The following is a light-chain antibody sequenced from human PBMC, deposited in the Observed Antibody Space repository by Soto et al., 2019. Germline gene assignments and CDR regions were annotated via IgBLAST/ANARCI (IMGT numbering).Light chain of an antibody. Sequence: PGTLSLSPGERATLSCRASQSVGNNLAWYQQKPGQAPGLLIYEASTRATGIPARFSGSGSGTDFTLTISSLEPEDFAVYYCQQHANWPLTFGGGTKVDIK. CDR2: EAS. J-gene: IGKJ4*01. CDR3: QQHANWPLT. V-gene: IGKV3-11*01. CDR1: QSVGNN.